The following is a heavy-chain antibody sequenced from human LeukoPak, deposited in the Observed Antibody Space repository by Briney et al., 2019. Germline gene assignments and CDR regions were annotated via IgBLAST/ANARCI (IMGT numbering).Heavy chain of an antibody. J-gene: IGHJ4*02. CDR3: ARELQSGTYSEYYFDY. V-gene: IGHV4-59*01. CDR2: IYYSGST. Sequence: PSETLSLTCTVSGGSISSYYWSWIRQPPGKGLEWIGYIYYSGSTNYNPSLKSRVTISVDTSKNQFSLKLSSVTAADTAVYYCARELQSGTYSEYYFDYWGQGTLVTVSS. D-gene: IGHD1-26*01. CDR1: GGSISSYY.